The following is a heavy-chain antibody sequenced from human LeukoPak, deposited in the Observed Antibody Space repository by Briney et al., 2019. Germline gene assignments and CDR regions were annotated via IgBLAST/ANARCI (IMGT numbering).Heavy chain of an antibody. CDR3: ARGAYSASWSRDWFDP. Sequence: GTTLRLSCAASGFTFSNSGMHWVRQAPGKGLEWVAVIWYDGSNQDYADSVKGRFTISRDNSKNTVFLQMNRLRAEDTAVYYCARGAYSASWSRDWFDPLGQGTLVTVSS. J-gene: IGHJ5*02. V-gene: IGHV3-33*01. CDR2: IWYDGSNQ. D-gene: IGHD6-13*01. CDR1: GFTFSNSG.